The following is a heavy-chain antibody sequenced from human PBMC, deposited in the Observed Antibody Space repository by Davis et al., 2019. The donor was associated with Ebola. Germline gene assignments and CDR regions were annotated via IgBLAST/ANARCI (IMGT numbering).Heavy chain of an antibody. CDR3: ARGGAQQWLVLDYYYDMDV. CDR2: INPNSGGT. D-gene: IGHD6-19*01. Sequence: ASVKVSCKASGYTFTGYYMHWVRQAPGQGLEWMGRINPNSGGTNYAQKFQGRVTMTRDTSISTAYMELSRLRSDDTAVYYCARGGAQQWLVLDYYYDMDVWGKGTTVTVSS. J-gene: IGHJ6*04. CDR1: GYTFTGYY. V-gene: IGHV1-2*06.